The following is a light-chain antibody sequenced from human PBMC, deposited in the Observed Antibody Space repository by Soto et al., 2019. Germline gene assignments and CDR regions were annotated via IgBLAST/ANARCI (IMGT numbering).Light chain of an antibody. CDR1: RSDVGGYNY. CDR3: SSFTTSSTVL. J-gene: IGLJ2*01. V-gene: IGLV2-14*01. Sequence: QSALTQPASVSGSPGQSITISCTGTRSDVGGYNYVSWYQQHPGKAPKLMIYEVSSRPSGVSNRFSGSKSGNTASLTISGLQTEDEADYYCSSFTTSSTVLFGGGTKVTVL. CDR2: EVS.